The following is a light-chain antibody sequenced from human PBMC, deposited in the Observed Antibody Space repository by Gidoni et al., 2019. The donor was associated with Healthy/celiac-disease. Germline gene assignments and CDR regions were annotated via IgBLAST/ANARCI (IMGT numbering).Light chain of an antibody. J-gene: IGKJ5*01. CDR3: QQRSNWPPLT. CDR1: QSVSSY. Sequence: EIVLTQSPATLSLSPGARATLSCRASQSVSSYLAWSQQKPGQAARLLNYDASNRATGIPARFSGSGSGTDFTLTISSLEPEDFAVYYCQQRSNWPPLTFGQGTRLEIK. CDR2: DAS. V-gene: IGKV3-11*01.